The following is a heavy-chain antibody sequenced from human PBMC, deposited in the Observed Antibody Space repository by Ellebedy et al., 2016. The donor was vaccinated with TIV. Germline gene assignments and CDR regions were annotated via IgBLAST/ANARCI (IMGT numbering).Heavy chain of an antibody. CDR3: ARSGWSYFDY. J-gene: IGHJ4*02. D-gene: IGHD6-19*01. Sequence: SETLSLTXAVYGGSFSGYYWSWIRQPPGKGLEWIGEINHSGSTNYNPSLKSRVTISVDTSKNQFSLKLSSVTAADTAVYYCARSGWSYFDYWGQGTLVTVSS. V-gene: IGHV4-34*01. CDR2: INHSGST. CDR1: GGSFSGYY.